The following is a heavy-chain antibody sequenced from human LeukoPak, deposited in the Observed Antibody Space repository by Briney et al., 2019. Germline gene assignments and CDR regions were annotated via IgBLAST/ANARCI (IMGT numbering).Heavy chain of an antibody. V-gene: IGHV3-9*01. CDR2: ISWDSAAI. CDR3: TKRARMGIAAAGDGFHI. Sequence: GGSLRLSCAASGFRFDDYAMHWVRQAPGKGLEWVSGISWDSAAIGYADSVRGRFTLSRDNAKNPLFLQMSSLRVEDTALYYCTKRARMGIAAAGDGFHIWGQGTMVTVSS. J-gene: IGHJ3*02. D-gene: IGHD6-13*01. CDR1: GFRFDDYA.